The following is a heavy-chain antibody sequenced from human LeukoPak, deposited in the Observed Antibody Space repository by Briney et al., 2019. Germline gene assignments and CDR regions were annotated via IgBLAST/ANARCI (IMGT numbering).Heavy chain of an antibody. CDR3: ASGDCSGGSCYSFDY. J-gene: IGHJ4*02. V-gene: IGHV1-69*04. CDR1: GNTFTTYG. CDR2: IIPILGIA. Sequence: SVKVSCKASGNTFTTYGISWVRQAPGQGLEWMGRIIPILGIANYAQKFQGRVTITADKSTSTAYMELSSLRSEDTAVYYCASGDCSGGSCYSFDYWGQGTLVTVSS. D-gene: IGHD2-15*01.